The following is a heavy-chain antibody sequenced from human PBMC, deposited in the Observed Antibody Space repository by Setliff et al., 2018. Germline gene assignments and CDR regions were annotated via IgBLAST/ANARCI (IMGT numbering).Heavy chain of an antibody. Sequence: GGSLRLSCAASGFRISFREYWMFWVRQAPGKGLEWVSGLNDVGHNTYYADSVKGRFTISRDNSKNTLYLQMNSLRAEDAAVYYCAKHVLSSGWPNDAFDFWGQGTMVTVSS. V-gene: IGHV3-23*01. D-gene: IGHD6-25*01. CDR2: LNDVGHNT. CDR3: AKHVLSSGWPNDAFDF. J-gene: IGHJ3*01. CDR1: GFRISFREYW.